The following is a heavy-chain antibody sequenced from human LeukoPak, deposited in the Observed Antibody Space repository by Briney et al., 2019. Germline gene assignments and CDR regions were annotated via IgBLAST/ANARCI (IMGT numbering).Heavy chain of an antibody. Sequence: GGSLRLSCAASGFTFSSYAMSWVRQAPGKGLEWVSAISGSGGSTYYADSVKGRFTISRDNSKSTLYLQMNSLRAEDTAVYYRAKDRGSGGSCDYWGQGTLVTVSS. CDR2: ISGSGGST. CDR3: AKDRGSGGSCDY. J-gene: IGHJ4*02. V-gene: IGHV3-23*01. D-gene: IGHD2-15*01. CDR1: GFTFSSYA.